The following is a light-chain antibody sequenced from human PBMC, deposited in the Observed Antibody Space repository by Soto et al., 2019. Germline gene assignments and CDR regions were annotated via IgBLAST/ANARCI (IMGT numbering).Light chain of an antibody. J-gene: IGKJ2*01. CDR2: GAS. CDR1: QSVSSSY. Sequence: EIVMTQSPATLSVSPGEGATLSCRASQSVSSSYLAWYQQKPGQAPRLLIYGASSRATGIPDRFSGSGSGTDFTLTISRLEPEDFAVYYCHQYGSSPYTFGQGTKLEIK. V-gene: IGKV3-20*01. CDR3: HQYGSSPYT.